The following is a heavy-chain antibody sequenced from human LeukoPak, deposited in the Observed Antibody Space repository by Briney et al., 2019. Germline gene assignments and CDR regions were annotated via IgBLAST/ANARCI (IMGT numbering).Heavy chain of an antibody. Sequence: GGSLRLSCAASGFTFSSYAMSWVRQAPGKGQEWVSGISGSGDNTYYADSVKGRFTISRDNSKNTLYVQVNSLGTEDTAAYYCAKGSYYDSSGSFYFDYWGQGTLVTVSS. CDR2: ISGSGDNT. J-gene: IGHJ4*02. CDR1: GFTFSSYA. D-gene: IGHD3-22*01. CDR3: AKGSYYDSSGSFYFDY. V-gene: IGHV3-23*01.